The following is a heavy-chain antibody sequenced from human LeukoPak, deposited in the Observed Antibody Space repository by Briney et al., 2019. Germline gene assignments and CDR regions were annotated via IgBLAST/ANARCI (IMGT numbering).Heavy chain of an antibody. D-gene: IGHD1-26*01. CDR2: INPSGGST. V-gene: IGHV1-46*01. CDR1: GYTSTSYY. Sequence: ASVTVSCKASGYTSTSYYMHWVRQAPGQGLEWMGIINPSGGSTSYAQKFRGRVTMTRDMSTSTDYMELSSLRSEDTAIYYCARDNSVGDNAWWFDPWGQGTLVTVSS. J-gene: IGHJ5*02. CDR3: ARDNSVGDNAWWFDP.